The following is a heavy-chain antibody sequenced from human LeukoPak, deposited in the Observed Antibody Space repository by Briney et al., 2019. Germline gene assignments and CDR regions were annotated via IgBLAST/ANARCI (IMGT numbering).Heavy chain of an antibody. D-gene: IGHD6-6*01. J-gene: IGHJ6*02. CDR1: GFSSSDYA. CDR3: ARNKPITAFFGMDV. CDR2: ISYGGTKE. Sequence: PGGSLRLSCAASGFSSSDYALHWVRQAPGKGLEWVAVISYGGTKEYYADSVKGRFTISKDNSKNTLYLQMNSLRHEDTAVYYCARNKPITAFFGMDVWGQGTTVIVSS. V-gene: IGHV3-30*04.